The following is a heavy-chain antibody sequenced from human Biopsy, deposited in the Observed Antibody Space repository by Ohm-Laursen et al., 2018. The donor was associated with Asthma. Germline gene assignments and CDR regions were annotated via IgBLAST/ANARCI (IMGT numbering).Heavy chain of an antibody. CDR3: ARTYYDFLTGQVKDVFGV. V-gene: IGHV1-3*04. Sequence: SVKVSCKTSGYNFISFAIHWVRQAPGQRLEWMGWVNTGNGDTKYSQKFQGRVTITRDTSASTAYMELRSPRSEDTATYYCARTYYDFLTGQVKDVFGVWGQGTMVTVSS. CDR1: GYNFISFA. D-gene: IGHD3-9*01. J-gene: IGHJ3*01. CDR2: VNTGNGDT.